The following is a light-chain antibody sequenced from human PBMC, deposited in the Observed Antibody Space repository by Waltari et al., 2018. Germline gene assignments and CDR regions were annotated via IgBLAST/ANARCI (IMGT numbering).Light chain of an antibody. V-gene: IGKV3-11*01. CDR3: QQRSNWPPLT. CDR1: QSVGRY. J-gene: IGKJ4*01. Sequence: EIVLTQSPATLSLSPGERATLSCMSSQSVGRYLAWYQQKPGQAPRLLICDASNRATDIPARFSCSGSGTGFTLTISSLEPEDFAVYDCQQRSNWPPLTFGGVTKVEMK. CDR2: DAS.